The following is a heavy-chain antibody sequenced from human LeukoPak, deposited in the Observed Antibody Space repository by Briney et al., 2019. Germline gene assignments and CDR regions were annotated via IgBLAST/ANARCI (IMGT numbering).Heavy chain of an antibody. V-gene: IGHV4-30-4*01. CDR2: IYYSGIT. Sequence: SETLSLTCTVSGRSISNDDYYWSWIRQPPGKGLEWIGYIYYSGITYYNPSLKSRVTISVDTSKNQFTLKLSSVTAADTAVYYCARPYCSSNSCYRSLDYWGQGTQVTVSS. CDR3: ARPYCSSNSCYRSLDY. D-gene: IGHD2-2*02. J-gene: IGHJ4*02. CDR1: GRSISNDDYY.